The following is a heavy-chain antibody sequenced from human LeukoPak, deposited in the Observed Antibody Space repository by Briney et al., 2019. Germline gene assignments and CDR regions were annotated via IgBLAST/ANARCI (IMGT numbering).Heavy chain of an antibody. CDR3: AKDPDRTDSSGWYWDNWFDP. CDR1: GFTFSSYA. Sequence: PGGSLRLSCAASGFTFSSYAMSWVRQAPGKGLEWVSAISGSGGSTYYADSVKGRFTISRDNSKNTLYLQMNSLRAEDTAVYYCAKDPDRTDSSGWYWDNWFDPWGQGTLVTVSS. J-gene: IGHJ5*02. D-gene: IGHD6-19*01. V-gene: IGHV3-23*01. CDR2: ISGSGGST.